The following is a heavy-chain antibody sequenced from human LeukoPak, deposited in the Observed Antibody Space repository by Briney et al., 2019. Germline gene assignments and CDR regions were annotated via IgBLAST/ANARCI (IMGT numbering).Heavy chain of an antibody. CDR1: GYSFTSYW. CDR2: IHPGDSDT. J-gene: IGHJ5*02. V-gene: IGHV5-51*01. CDR3: ARVDTGYCSSTSCYLGTNWFDP. D-gene: IGHD2-2*01. Sequence: GESLKISCKGSGYSFTSYWIGWVRQMPGKGLEWMGIIHPGDSDTRYSPSFQGQVTISADKSISTAYLQWSSLKASDTAMYYCARVDTGYCSSTSCYLGTNWFDPWGQGTLVTVSS.